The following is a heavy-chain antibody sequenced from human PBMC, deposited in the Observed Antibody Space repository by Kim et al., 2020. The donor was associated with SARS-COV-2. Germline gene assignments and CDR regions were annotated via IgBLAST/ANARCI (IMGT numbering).Heavy chain of an antibody. Sequence: ASVKVSCKTFNFTFSDYSFDWVRQAPGQGREWMGWISAYNGNSHYAQKFQARVTLTTDASTSTAYMELRSLRSDDTAVYYCARDRGAAIETVVDFWGQGSLVTVYS. CDR1: NFTFSDYS. J-gene: IGHJ4*02. CDR2: ISAYNGNS. CDR3: ARDRGAAIETVVDF. D-gene: IGHD2-21*01. V-gene: IGHV1-18*01.